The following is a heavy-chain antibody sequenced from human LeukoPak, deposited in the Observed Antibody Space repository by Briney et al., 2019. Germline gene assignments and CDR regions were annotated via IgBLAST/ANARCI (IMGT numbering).Heavy chain of an antibody. V-gene: IGHV4-59*08. CDR1: GGSISSYY. D-gene: IGHD4-11*01. CDR2: IYYSGST. Sequence: SSETLSLTCTVSGGSISSYYWSWIRQPPGKGLEWIWYIYYSGSTNYNPSLKSRVTISVDTSKNQFSLKLSSVTAADTAVYYCARLLRYSNYYYYGMDVWGQGTTVTVSS. J-gene: IGHJ6*02. CDR3: ARLLRYSNYYYYGMDV.